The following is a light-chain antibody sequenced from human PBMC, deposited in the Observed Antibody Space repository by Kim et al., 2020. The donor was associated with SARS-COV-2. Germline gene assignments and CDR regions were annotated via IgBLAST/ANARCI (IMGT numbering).Light chain of an antibody. CDR3: GTWDSSLSAWV. V-gene: IGLV1-51*01. CDR1: SSNIGNNY. CDR2: DNN. Sequence: VLTQPPSVSAAPGQKVTISCSGSSSNIGNNYVSWYQQLPGTAPKLLIYDNNKRPSGIPDRFSGSKSGTSATLGITGLQTGDEADYYCGTWDSSLSAWVFGGGTQLTVL. J-gene: IGLJ3*02.